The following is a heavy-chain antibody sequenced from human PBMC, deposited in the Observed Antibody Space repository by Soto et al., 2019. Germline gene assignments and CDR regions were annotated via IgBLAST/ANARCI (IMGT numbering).Heavy chain of an antibody. J-gene: IGHJ6*02. V-gene: IGHV3-23*01. CDR2: ISGGGGST. CDR3: AKVGARGLYYYYYYYGMDA. CDR1: GFTFSSYA. Sequence: GSLRLSCAASGFTFSSYAMSWVRQAPGKGLEWVSAISGGGGSTYYADSVKGRFTISRDNSKNTLYLQMNSLRAEDMAVYYCAKVGARGLYYYYYYYGMDAWGQGTTVTVSS. D-gene: IGHD1-26*01.